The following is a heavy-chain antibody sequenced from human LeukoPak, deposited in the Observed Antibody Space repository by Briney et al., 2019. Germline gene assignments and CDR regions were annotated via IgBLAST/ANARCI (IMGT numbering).Heavy chain of an antibody. Sequence: HPGGSLRLSCAASGFTFSRYWMSWVRQAPGKGLEWVANIKQDGSEKYYVDSVKGRFTISRDNAKNSLYLQMNSLRAEDTAVYYCAELGITMIGGVWGKGTTVTISS. V-gene: IGHV3-7*01. CDR3: AELGITMIGGV. CDR2: IKQDGSEK. D-gene: IGHD3-10*02. CDR1: GFTFSRYW. J-gene: IGHJ6*04.